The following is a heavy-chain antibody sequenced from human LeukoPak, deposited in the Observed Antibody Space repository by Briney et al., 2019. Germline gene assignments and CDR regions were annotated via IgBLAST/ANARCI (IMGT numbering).Heavy chain of an antibody. J-gene: IGHJ4*02. CDR1: GDSLSNNNVA. D-gene: IGHD3-10*01. CDR2: TYYRPKFNT. V-gene: IGHV6-1*01. CDR3: ARGSHTTFDS. Sequence: SQTLSLTCAISGDSLSNNNVAWNWIRQSPSRGLEWLGRTYYRPKFNTDYAVSVKSRIAINSDTSKNQFSLQLNSVTPEDTVVYYCARGSHTTFDSWGEETLVTVSS.